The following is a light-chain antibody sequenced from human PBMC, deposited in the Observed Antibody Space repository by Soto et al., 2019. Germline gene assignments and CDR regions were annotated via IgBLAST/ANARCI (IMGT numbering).Light chain of an antibody. CDR3: QRLNSYPLT. CDR1: QGISTY. CDR2: AAS. V-gene: IGKV1-9*01. J-gene: IGKJ4*01. Sequence: DIQLTQSPSFLSASVGDRVTITYRASQGISTYLAWYQQRPGKATKLLIHAASTLQSGVPSRFSGSGYGTDSTLTISGMQSEGFATYYCQRLNSYPLTFGGGNKVEIK.